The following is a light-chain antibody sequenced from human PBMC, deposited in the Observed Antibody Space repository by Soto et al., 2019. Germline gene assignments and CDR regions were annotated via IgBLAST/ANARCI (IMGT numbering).Light chain of an antibody. Sequence: QSVLTQPPSASGSPGQSVTISFTVTSSDVGGYNYVSWYQQHPGKAPKLVIYEVTKRPSGVPDRFSGSKSGNTASLTVSGLQAEDEADYYCSSFTGASTIFGTGTKVTVL. J-gene: IGLJ1*01. V-gene: IGLV2-8*01. CDR3: SSFTGASTI. CDR1: SSDVGGYNY. CDR2: EVT.